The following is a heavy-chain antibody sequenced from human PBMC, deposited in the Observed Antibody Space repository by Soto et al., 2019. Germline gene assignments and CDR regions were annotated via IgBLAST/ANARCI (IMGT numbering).Heavy chain of an antibody. Sequence: HPGGSLRLSCAASGFTFSSYAMSWVRQAPGKGLEWVSAISGSGGSTYYADSVKGRFTISRDNSKNTLYLQMNSLRAEDTAVYYCAGDYGDYYYYYYYMDVWGKGTTVTVSS. CDR2: ISGSGGST. D-gene: IGHD4-17*01. V-gene: IGHV3-23*01. CDR3: AGDYGDYYYYYYYMDV. CDR1: GFTFSSYA. J-gene: IGHJ6*03.